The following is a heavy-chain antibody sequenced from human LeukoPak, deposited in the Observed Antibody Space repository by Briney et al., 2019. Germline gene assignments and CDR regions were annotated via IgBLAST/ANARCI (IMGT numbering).Heavy chain of an antibody. CDR1: GFTSSSYT. D-gene: IGHD1-26*01. V-gene: IGHV3-21*06. Sequence: KTGGSLRLSCAASGFTSSSYTMNWVRQAPGKGLEWLSSISSSSSYIYYADSVKGRFTISRDNAKDLMYLQMNSLRAEDTAVYYCARDRIKSGSYYFDYWGQGTLVTVSS. J-gene: IGHJ4*02. CDR2: ISSSSSYI. CDR3: ARDRIKSGSYYFDY.